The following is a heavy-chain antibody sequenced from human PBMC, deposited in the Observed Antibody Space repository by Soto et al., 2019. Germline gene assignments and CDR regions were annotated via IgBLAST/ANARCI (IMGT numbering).Heavy chain of an antibody. J-gene: IGHJ6*02. V-gene: IGHV3-30*18. CDR3: AKGQYSGYCSGGSCYSGVPTYYYGMDV. CDR1: GFTFSSYG. CDR2: ISYDGSNK. D-gene: IGHD2-15*01. Sequence: GGSLRLSCAASGFTFSSYGMHWVRQAPGKGLEWVAVISYDGSNKYYADSVKGRFTISRDNSKNTLYLQVNSLRAEDTSVYYCAKGQYSGYCSGGSCYSGVPTYYYGMDVWGQGTTVTVSS.